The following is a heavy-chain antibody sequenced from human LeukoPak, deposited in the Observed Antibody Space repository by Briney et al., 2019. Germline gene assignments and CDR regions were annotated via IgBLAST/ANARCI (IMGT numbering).Heavy chain of an antibody. CDR3: ARGVTIFGLDAFDI. CDR1: GGTFSSYA. J-gene: IGHJ3*02. Sequence: ASVKVSCKASGGTFSSYAISWVRQAPRQGLEWMGGIIPIFGTANYAQKFQGRVTITADESTSTAYMELSSLRSEDTAVYYCARGVTIFGLDAFDIWGQGTMVTVSS. D-gene: IGHD3-3*01. CDR2: IIPIFGTA. V-gene: IGHV1-69*13.